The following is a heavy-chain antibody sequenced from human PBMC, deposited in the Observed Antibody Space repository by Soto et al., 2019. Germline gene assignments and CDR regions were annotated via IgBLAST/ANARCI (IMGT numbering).Heavy chain of an antibody. D-gene: IGHD3-10*01. CDR1: GFIFSTYW. V-gene: IGHV3-74*01. J-gene: IGHJ5*02. CDR2: INTDGSRT. CDR3: ARVKSGSYDWFDP. Sequence: EVQLVESGGGLGQPGGSLRLSCAASGFIFSTYWMHWVRQVPGKGLAWVSRINTDGSRTSYAESVKGRFTISRDNAKNTVYLQMNSLRAEDTAVYFCARVKSGSYDWFDPWGQGTLVTVSS.